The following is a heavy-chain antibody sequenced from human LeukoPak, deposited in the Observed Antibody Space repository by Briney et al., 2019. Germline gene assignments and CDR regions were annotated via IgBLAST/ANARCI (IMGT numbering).Heavy chain of an antibody. J-gene: IGHJ4*02. CDR2: ISSDGSNK. D-gene: IGHD1-14*01. Sequence: GRSLRLSCAASKFTFNNYAMHWVRQAPGKGLEWVSIISSDGSNKYYADSVKGRFTISRDNSKNTLYLQMNSLRAEDTAVYYCAKDYRNRRYYFDYWGQGTLVTVSS. CDR3: AKDYRNRRYYFDY. V-gene: IGHV3-30*04. CDR1: KFTFNNYA.